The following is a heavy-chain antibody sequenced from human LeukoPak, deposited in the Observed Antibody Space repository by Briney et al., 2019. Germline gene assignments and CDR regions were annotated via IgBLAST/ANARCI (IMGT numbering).Heavy chain of an antibody. CDR2: ISSSSSYI. Sequence: GGSLRLSCAASGFTFSSYSMNWVRQAPGKGLEWVSSISSSSSYIYYADSVKGRFTISRDNAKNSLYLQMNSLRAEDTAVYYCAGTSSSSRYIDIWGQGTMVTVSS. V-gene: IGHV3-21*01. CDR1: GFTFSSYS. J-gene: IGHJ3*02. D-gene: IGHD6-13*01. CDR3: AGTSSSSRYIDI.